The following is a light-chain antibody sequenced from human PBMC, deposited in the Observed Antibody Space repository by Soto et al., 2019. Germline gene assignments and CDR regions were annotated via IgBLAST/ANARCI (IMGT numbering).Light chain of an antibody. J-gene: IGKJ4*01. Sequence: EKVMTQSPATLSVXPXEXATLSCRASQXVKTRLAWYQQKPGQAPRLLIYDAFTRATGIPARFSGSASGTEFTLTISSLQSEDFAVYYCQQYDEWPLTFGGGTKVEIK. CDR2: DAF. V-gene: IGKV3-15*01. CDR3: QQYDEWPLT. CDR1: QXVKTR.